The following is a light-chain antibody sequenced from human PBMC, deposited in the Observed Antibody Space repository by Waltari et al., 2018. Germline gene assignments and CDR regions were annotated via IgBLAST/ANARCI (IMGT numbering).Light chain of an antibody. Sequence: DIQMTQSPSTLSASVGDRVTLTCLASQSFSSWLAWYQQKPGKAPKLLIYEASTLESGLPSRFSGSGSGTEFTLTISSLQPDDSATYFCQQYNRYPYTFGQGTKLEIK. J-gene: IGKJ2*01. CDR3: QQYNRYPYT. V-gene: IGKV1-5*03. CDR1: QSFSSW. CDR2: EAS.